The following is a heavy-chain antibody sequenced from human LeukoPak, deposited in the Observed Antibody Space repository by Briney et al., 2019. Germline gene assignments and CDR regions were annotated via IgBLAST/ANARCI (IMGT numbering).Heavy chain of an antibody. CDR2: INPNSGGT. CDR1: GYTFTDNY. D-gene: IGHD4-17*01. CDR3: ARTPPDYGIDY. Sequence: ASVKVSCKASGYTFTDNYIHWVRQAPGQGLEWMGRINPNSGGTNYAQRFQGRVTMTRDTSINTAYMELSDLESEDTAVYYCARTPPDYGIDYWGQGTLVTVSS. J-gene: IGHJ4*02. V-gene: IGHV1-2*06.